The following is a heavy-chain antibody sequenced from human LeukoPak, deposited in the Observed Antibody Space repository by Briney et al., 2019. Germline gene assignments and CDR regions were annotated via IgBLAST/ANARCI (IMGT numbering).Heavy chain of an antibody. J-gene: IGHJ4*02. D-gene: IGHD6-6*01. Sequence: GGXXRLSCAASGFTFSSYSMNWVRQAPGKGLEWVSSISSSSSYIYYADSVKGRFTISRDNAKNSLYLQMNSLRAEDTAVYYCAREGSLAARGDYWGQGTLVTVSS. V-gene: IGHV3-21*01. CDR2: ISSSSSYI. CDR3: AREGSLAARGDY. CDR1: GFTFSSYS.